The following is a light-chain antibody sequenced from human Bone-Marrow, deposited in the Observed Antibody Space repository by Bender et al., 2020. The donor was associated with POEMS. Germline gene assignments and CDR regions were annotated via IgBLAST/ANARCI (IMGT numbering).Light chain of an antibody. CDR1: SSNIGAHA. CDR2: EVT. V-gene: IGLV2-23*02. Sequence: QSVLTQPPSASGTPGQRVTISCSGGSSNIGAHAVNWYQQHPGKAPKLMIYEVTKRPSGVSNRFCGSKSGNTASLTISGLQAEEEADYYCCSYAGNRNVFGTGTKVTVL. CDR3: CSYAGNRNV. J-gene: IGLJ1*01.